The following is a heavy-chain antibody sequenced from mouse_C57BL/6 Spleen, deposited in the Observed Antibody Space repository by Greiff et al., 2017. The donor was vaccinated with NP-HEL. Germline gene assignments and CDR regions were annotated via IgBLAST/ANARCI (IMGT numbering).Heavy chain of an antibody. CDR1: GYTFTSYG. Sequence: VQLQQSGAELARPGASVKLSCKASGYTFTSYGISWVKQRTGQGLEWIGEIYPRSGNTYYNEKFKGKATLTADKSSSTAYMELRSLTSADSAVYFCARSAIYDYDRDYYAMDYWGQGTSVTVSS. V-gene: IGHV1-81*01. D-gene: IGHD2-4*01. J-gene: IGHJ4*01. CDR2: IYPRSGNT. CDR3: ARSAIYDYDRDYYAMDY.